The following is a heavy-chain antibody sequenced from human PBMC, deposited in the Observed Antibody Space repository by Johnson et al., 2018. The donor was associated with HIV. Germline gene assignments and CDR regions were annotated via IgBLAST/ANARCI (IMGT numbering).Heavy chain of an antibody. V-gene: IGHV3-30*02. Sequence: VQVVESGGGVVQPGGSLRLSCAASGFTFSSYGMHWVRQAPGKGLEWVAFIRYDGSNKYYADSVKGRLAISRDNSKNTLYLQMHSLRAEDTAVDYCAKGPKYDYVWGVDAFDIWGQGTRVTVSS. CDR2: IRYDGSNK. J-gene: IGHJ3*02. CDR3: AKGPKYDYVWGVDAFDI. D-gene: IGHD3-16*01. CDR1: GFTFSSYG.